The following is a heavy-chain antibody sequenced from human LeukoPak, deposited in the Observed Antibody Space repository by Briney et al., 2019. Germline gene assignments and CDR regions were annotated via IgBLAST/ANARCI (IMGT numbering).Heavy chain of an antibody. CDR1: GFTFSNYW. D-gene: IGHD1-1*01. CDR2: IKHDGTDK. CDR3: ARPGTSGRNYYHYYYMDV. J-gene: IGHJ6*03. Sequence: GGSLRLSCAASGFTFSNYWMSWVRQAPGKGLEWVANIKHDGTDKYYVDSVKGRFTISRDNAKNSLFLQMNSLRAEDTAVYYCARPGTSGRNYYHYYYMDVWGKGTTVTVSS. V-gene: IGHV3-7*01.